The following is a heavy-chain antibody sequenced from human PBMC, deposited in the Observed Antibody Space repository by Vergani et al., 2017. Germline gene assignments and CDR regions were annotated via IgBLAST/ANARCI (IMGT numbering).Heavy chain of an antibody. D-gene: IGHD3-22*01. J-gene: IGHJ4*02. CDR2: IIPIFGTA. Sequence: QVQLVQSGAEVKKPGSSVKVSCKASGGTFSSYAISWVRQAPGQGLEWMGGIIPIFGTANYAQKFQGRVPITADKSTSTAYMELSSLRSEDTAVYYCARDLHDSSGYYSDYFDYWGQGTLVTVSS. CDR3: ARDLHDSSGYYSDYFDY. CDR1: GGTFSSYA. V-gene: IGHV1-69*06.